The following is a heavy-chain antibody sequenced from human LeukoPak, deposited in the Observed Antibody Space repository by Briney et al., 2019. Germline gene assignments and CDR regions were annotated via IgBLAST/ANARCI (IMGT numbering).Heavy chain of an antibody. Sequence: SETLSLTCTVSGGSISSYYWSWIRQTPGKGLEWIGYIYHSGSPNYNPSLKSRVTISLDTSKNQLSLKLTSVTAADTAVYYCARRDDWFDPWGQGTLVTVSS. CDR2: IYHSGSP. J-gene: IGHJ5*02. CDR1: GGSISSYY. V-gene: IGHV4-59*08. CDR3: ARRDDWFDP.